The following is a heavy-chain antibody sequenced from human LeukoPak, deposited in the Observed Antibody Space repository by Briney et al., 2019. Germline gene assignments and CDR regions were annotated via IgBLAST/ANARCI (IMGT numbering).Heavy chain of an antibody. CDR3: ARDYYGDKNPS. J-gene: IGHJ5*02. Sequence: PSETLSLTCAVSGYSISSGYYWSWIRQPPGKGLEWIGYIYYSGSTNYNPSLKSRVTISVDTSKNQFSLKLSSVTAADTAVYYCARDYYGDKNPSWGQGTLVTVSS. V-gene: IGHV4-61*01. CDR1: GYSISSGYY. D-gene: IGHD4-17*01. CDR2: IYYSGST.